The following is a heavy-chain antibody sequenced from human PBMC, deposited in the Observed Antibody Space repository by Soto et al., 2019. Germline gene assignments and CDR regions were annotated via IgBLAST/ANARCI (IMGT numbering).Heavy chain of an antibody. J-gene: IGHJ6*02. CDR1: GFTFSSYA. Sequence: RRLSCAASGFTFSSYAMSWVRQAPGKGLEWVSAISGSGGSTYYADSVNGRFTISRDNSKNTLYLQMNSLRAEDTAVYYCAKGTITMVRGVIIRGEYHYYGMDVWGQGTTVTVSS. CDR3: AKGTITMVRGVIIRGEYHYYGMDV. V-gene: IGHV3-23*01. D-gene: IGHD3-10*01. CDR2: ISGSGGST.